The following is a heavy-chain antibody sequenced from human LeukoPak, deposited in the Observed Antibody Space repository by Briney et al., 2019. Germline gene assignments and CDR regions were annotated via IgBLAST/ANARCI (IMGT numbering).Heavy chain of an antibody. J-gene: IGHJ4*02. CDR3: ARESLRYCSAGSCSPFDS. V-gene: IGHV4-39*02. D-gene: IGHD2-15*01. CDR2: IYYSGST. Sequence: ASETLSLTCTVSGGSISSSSYYWGWIRQPPGKGLEWIGSIYYSGSTYYNPSLKSRVTISVDTSKNQFSLKLSSVTAADTAVYYCARESLRYCSAGSCSPFDSWGQGTLVTVSS. CDR1: GGSISSSSYY.